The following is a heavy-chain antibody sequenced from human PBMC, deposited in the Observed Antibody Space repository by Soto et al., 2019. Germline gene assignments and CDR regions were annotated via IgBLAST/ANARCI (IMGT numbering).Heavy chain of an antibody. CDR1: GVTFINTG. V-gene: IGHV3-23*01. CDR2: ITGNGDTT. CDR3: AKIDGYFDY. J-gene: IGHJ4*02. Sequence: XGSLRLSCAGSGVTFINTGMSWVRQAPGQGLEWVSAITGNGDTTYYADSVKGRFTISRDNSKSTLYLQMNSLRAEDTAVYYCAKIDGYFDYWGQGTLVTVSS. D-gene: IGHD3-22*01.